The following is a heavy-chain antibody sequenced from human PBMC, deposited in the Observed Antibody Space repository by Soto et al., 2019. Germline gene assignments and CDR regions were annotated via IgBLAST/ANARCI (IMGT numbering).Heavy chain of an antibody. Sequence: QLQLQESGSGLVKPSQTLSLTCAVSGGSISSGGYSWSWIRQPPGKGLEWIGYIYHSGSTYYNPSLKRLVTIQVDRSKNQSSLKLRSVTASDTAVYYCARGLGVARTYWGQGTLVTVSS. V-gene: IGHV4-30-2*01. J-gene: IGHJ4*02. CDR2: IYHSGST. CDR1: GGSISSGGYS. D-gene: IGHD1-26*01. CDR3: ARGLGVARTY.